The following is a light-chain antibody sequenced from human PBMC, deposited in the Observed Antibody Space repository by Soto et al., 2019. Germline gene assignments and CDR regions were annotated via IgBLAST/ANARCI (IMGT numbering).Light chain of an antibody. V-gene: IGKV3-20*01. CDR2: DAS. CDR3: QQYHGWPST. CDR1: QSVSSSY. Sequence: EIVLTQSPGTLSLSPGERATLSCRASQSVSSSYLAWYQQKPGQAPRLLIYDASSRATGIPDRFSGGGSGTEFTLTISSLQSEDFALYYCQQYHGWPSTFGGGTKVDIK. J-gene: IGKJ4*01.